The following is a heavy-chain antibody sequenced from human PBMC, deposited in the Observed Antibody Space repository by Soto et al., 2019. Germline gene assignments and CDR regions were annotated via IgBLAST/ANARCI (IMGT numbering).Heavy chain of an antibody. V-gene: IGHV4-59*01. D-gene: IGHD5-12*01. CDR3: ARDSVGSGYD. CDR1: GGSISGYY. J-gene: IGHJ4*02. Sequence: QVQLEESGPGLVKPSETLSLTCAVSGGSISGYYWSWIRQPPGKRLEWIGYIYYSGYTNYNPSLKSRVTISVDRSKNQFSLELRSVTASDTAVYYCARDSVGSGYDWGQGTVVTVSS. CDR2: IYYSGYT.